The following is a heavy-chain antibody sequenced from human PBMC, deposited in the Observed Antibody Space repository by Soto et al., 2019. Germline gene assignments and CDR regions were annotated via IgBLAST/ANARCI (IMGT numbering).Heavy chain of an antibody. D-gene: IGHD3-16*01. CDR3: ARWGTTGGLDV. J-gene: IGHJ1*01. CDR1: GFTFRSYV. V-gene: IGHV3-30*19. CDR2: TSYDGSGK. Sequence: QVQLVESGGGVVQPGTSLRVSCVGSGFTFRSYVIHWVRQAPGKGLEWVALTSYDGSGKYYGDSVRGRFTISRDNSWNTVDLQMDSLRLEDTALYYCARWGTTGGLDVWGQGTLVSVSS.